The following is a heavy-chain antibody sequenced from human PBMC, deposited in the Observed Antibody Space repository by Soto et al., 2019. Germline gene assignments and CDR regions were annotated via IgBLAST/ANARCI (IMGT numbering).Heavy chain of an antibody. V-gene: IGHV4-34*01. D-gene: IGHD6-19*01. CDR1: GGSFSGFY. CDR3: ARGQWLGSFDY. J-gene: IGHJ4*02. Sequence: SETLSLTCAVSGGSFSGFYWSWIRQPPGKGLEWTGEINHSGSTNYNPSLKSRVTISVDTSKNQFSLKLSSVAAADTAVYYCARGQWLGSFDYWGQGTLVTV. CDR2: INHSGST.